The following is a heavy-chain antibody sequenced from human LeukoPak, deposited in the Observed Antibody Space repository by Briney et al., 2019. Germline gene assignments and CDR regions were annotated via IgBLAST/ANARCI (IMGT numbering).Heavy chain of an antibody. J-gene: IGHJ4*02. CDR2: VNADNSNT. D-gene: IGHD6-13*01. V-gene: IGHV1-3*01. Sequence: ASVKVSCKASGFPFTSYAIHWVRQAPGQRLEWMGWVNADNSNTKYSQEFQGRVTMTTDTSTSTAYMELRSLRSDDTAVYYCARAVSAAARLDYWGQGTLVTVSS. CDR3: ARAVSAAARLDY. CDR1: GFPFTSYA.